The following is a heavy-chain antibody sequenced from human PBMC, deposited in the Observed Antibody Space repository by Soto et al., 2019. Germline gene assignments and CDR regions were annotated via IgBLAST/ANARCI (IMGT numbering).Heavy chain of an antibody. V-gene: IGHV4-34*01. CDR3: ARARSISPYYYGSGRYFDY. CDR1: GGSFSGYY. J-gene: IGHJ4*02. Sequence: QVQLQQWGAGLLKPSETLSLTCAVYGGSFSGYYWSWIRQPPGKGLEWIGEINHSGSTNYNPSLKSRVTISVDTSKNQFSLELSSVTAADTAAYYCARARSISPYYYGSGRYFDYWGQGTLVTVSS. D-gene: IGHD3-10*01. CDR2: INHSGST.